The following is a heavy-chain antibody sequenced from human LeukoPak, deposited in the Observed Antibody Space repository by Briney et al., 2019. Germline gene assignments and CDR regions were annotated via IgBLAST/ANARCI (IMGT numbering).Heavy chain of an antibody. CDR1: GGSISSYY. D-gene: IGHD3-22*01. CDR3: ARDVVDYDSSGYSYYYMDV. V-gene: IGHV4-4*07. CDR2: IYTSGST. J-gene: IGHJ6*03. Sequence: KPSETLSLTCTVSGGSISSYYWSWIRQPAGKGLEWIGRIYTSGSTNYNPSLKSRVTMSVDTSKNQFSLKLSSVTAADTAVYYCARDVVDYDSSGYSYYYMDVWGKGTTVTISS.